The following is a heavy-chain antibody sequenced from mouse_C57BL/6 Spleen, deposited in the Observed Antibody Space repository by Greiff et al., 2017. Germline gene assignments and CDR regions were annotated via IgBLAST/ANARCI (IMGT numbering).Heavy chain of an antibody. Sequence: EVQRVESGGGLVQPGGSMKLSCAASGFTFSDYGMHWVRQAPEKGLEWVAYISSGSSTIYYADTVKGRFTISRDNAKNTLFLQMTSLRSEDTAMYYCARQGVTTDGYYAMDYWGQGTSVTVSS. J-gene: IGHJ4*01. CDR1: GFTFSDYG. D-gene: IGHD2-1*01. CDR3: ARQGVTTDGYYAMDY. CDR2: ISSGSSTI. V-gene: IGHV5-17*01.